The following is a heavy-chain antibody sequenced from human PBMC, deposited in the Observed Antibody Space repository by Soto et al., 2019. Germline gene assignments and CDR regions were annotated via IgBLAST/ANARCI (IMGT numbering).Heavy chain of an antibody. J-gene: IGHJ6*04. D-gene: IGHD3-10*01. V-gene: IGHV1-3*01. CDR1: GYIFTNNA. CDR2: INAGNGDT. Sequence: ASVKVSCKASGYIFTNNALHWVRQAPGQRLEWMGWINAGNGDTKYSQKFQDRVTISRDTSASTAYMELSSLRSEDTAVYYCARLYYYGVGCEVYYYYYGMDGWGKGTTVTVAS. CDR3: ARLYYYGVGCEVYYYYYGMDG.